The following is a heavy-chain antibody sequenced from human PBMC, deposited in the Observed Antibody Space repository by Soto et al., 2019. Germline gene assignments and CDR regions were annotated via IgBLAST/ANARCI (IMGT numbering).Heavy chain of an antibody. D-gene: IGHD1-26*01. CDR3: ATTLTGAPHYYYYMDV. V-gene: IGHV1-3*01. J-gene: IGHJ6*03. CDR2: INAGNGNT. Sequence: ASVKVSCKASGYTFTSYAMHWVRQAPGQRLEWMGWINAGNGNTKYSQKFQGRVTITRDTSASTAYMELSSLRSEDTAVYYCATTLTGAPHYYYYMDVWGKGTTVTVSS. CDR1: GYTFTSYA.